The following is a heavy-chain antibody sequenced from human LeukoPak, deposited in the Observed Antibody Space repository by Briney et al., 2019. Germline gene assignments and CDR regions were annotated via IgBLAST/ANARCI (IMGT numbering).Heavy chain of an antibody. J-gene: IGHJ5*02. D-gene: IGHD6-19*01. CDR3: ASRVGSDWYGWFDP. CDR1: GYIFTSYW. V-gene: IGHV5-51*01. CDR2: IYPGDSDT. Sequence: HGESLKISCKGSGYIFTSYWIGWVRQMPGKGLEWMGIIYPGDSDTRYRPSFQGQVTISAHKSTSTAYLQWSSLKASDTAMYYCASRVGSDWYGWFDPWGQGTLVTVSS.